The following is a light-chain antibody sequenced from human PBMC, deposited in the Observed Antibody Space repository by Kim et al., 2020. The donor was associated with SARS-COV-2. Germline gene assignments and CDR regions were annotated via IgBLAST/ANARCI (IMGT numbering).Light chain of an antibody. CDR1: SSNIGSNT. Sequence: ELTQPPSASGTPGQRVTISCSGSSSNIGSNTVNWYQQLPGTAPKLLIYSNNQRPSGVPDRFSGSKSGTSASLAISGLQSEDEADYYCAAWDDSLNGGYVFGTGTQLTVL. J-gene: IGLJ1*01. CDR3: AAWDDSLNGGYV. V-gene: IGLV1-44*01. CDR2: SNN.